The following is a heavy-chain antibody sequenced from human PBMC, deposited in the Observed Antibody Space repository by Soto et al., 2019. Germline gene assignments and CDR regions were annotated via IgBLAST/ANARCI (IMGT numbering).Heavy chain of an antibody. V-gene: IGHV5-10-1*01. CDR2: MDPSDSYS. CDR3: ARRIQGYKRLASHLDY. J-gene: IGHJ4*02. D-gene: IGHD6-25*01. CDR1: GYIFTNYW. Sequence: TGESLKISCKVSGYIFTNYWINWMGPMPGKGLEGMGRMDPSDSYSNYSPSFRGHVPFSADKSRKTAYLQWTSIKASDTAIDYCARRIQGYKRLASHLDYAGRGTLVTDSS.